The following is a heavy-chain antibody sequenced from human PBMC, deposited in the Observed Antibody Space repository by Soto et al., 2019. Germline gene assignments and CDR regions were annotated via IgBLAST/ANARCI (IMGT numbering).Heavy chain of an antibody. V-gene: IGHV4-59*08. J-gene: IGHJ6*02. CDR1: GGSISSYY. CDR2: IYYSGST. D-gene: IGHD1-1*01. CDR3: AGEGTWSGYYYYGMDV. Sequence: SETLSLTCTVSGGSISSYYWSWIRQPPGKGLGWIGYIYYSGSTNYNPSLKSRVTISVDTSKNQFSLKLSSVTAADTAVYYCAGEGTWSGYYYYGMDVWGQGTTVTVSS.